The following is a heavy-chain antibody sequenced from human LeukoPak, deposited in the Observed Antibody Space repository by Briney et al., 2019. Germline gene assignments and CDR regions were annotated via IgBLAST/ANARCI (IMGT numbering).Heavy chain of an antibody. CDR1: GFAFSSYW. J-gene: IGHJ4*02. D-gene: IGHD1-26*01. V-gene: IGHV3-7*01. CDR3: ARIKSGSYYPFDY. CDR2: IKQDGSEK. Sequence: PGGSLRLSCAASGFAFSSYWMSWVRQAPGKGLEWVANIKQDGSEKYYEDSVKGRFTISRDNAKNSLYLQMNSLRAEDTAVYYCARIKSGSYYPFDYWGQGTLVTVSS.